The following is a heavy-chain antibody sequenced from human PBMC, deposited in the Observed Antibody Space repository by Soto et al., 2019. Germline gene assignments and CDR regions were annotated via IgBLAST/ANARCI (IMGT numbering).Heavy chain of an antibody. J-gene: IGHJ6*03. CDR3: ARFYCSGGSCYIPYYYYYMDV. V-gene: IGHV1-18*01. Sequence: ASVKVSCKASGYTFTSYGISRVRQAPGQGLEWMGWISAYNGNTNYAQKLQGRVTMTTDTSTSTAYMELRSLRSDDTAVYYCARFYCSGGSCYIPYYYYYMDVWGKGTTVTVSS. CDR2: ISAYNGNT. CDR1: GYTFTSYG. D-gene: IGHD2-15*01.